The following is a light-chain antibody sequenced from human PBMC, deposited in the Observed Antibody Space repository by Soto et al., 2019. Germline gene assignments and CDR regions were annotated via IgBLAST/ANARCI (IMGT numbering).Light chain of an antibody. CDR1: SSNIGNNT. Sequence: QAVVTQPPSASVTPGQRVSISCSGSSSNIGNNTVNWYQQFPETAPRLLIYTTNQRPSGVPDRFSGSKSGTSASLAIGGLQSEDEADYYCAAWDDSLNGPVFGGGTKLTVL. CDR3: AAWDDSLNGPV. J-gene: IGLJ3*02. CDR2: TTN. V-gene: IGLV1-44*01.